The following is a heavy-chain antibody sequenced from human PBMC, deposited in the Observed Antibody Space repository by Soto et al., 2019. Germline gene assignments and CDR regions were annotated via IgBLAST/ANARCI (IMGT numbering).Heavy chain of an antibody. J-gene: IGHJ3*02. CDR2: IYYSGST. CDR1: GGSISSYY. CDR3: ARDPGGDTAFDI. V-gene: IGHV4-59*01. D-gene: IGHD3-10*01. Sequence: LSLTCTVSGGSISSYYWSWIRQPPGKGLEWIGYIYYSGSTNYNPSLKSRVTISVDTSKNQFSLKLSSVTAADTAVYYCARDPGGDTAFDIWGQGTIVTVSS.